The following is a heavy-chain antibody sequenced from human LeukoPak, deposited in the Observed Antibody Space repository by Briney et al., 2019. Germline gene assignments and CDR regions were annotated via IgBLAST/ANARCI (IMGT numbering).Heavy chain of an antibody. V-gene: IGHV3-30*04. CDR2: ISYDGSNK. J-gene: IGHJ4*02. CDR1: GFTFSSYA. CDR3: LSSTSRDNDY. Sequence: GGSLRLSCAASGFTFSSYAMSWVRQAPGKGLEWVAVISYDGSNKYYADSVKGRFTISRDNSKNTLYLQMNSLRAEDTAVYYCLSSTSRDNDYWGQGTLVTVSS. D-gene: IGHD2-2*01.